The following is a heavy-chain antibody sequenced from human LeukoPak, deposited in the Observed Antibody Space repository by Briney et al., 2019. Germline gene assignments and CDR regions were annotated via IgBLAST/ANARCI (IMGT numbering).Heavy chain of an antibody. CDR1: GFTFSSYT. CDR2: IILSSSYI. D-gene: IGHD5-18*01. V-gene: IGHV3-21*01. Sequence: GGSLRLSCAASGFTFSSYTMNWVRQAPGKGLEWVSSIILSSSYIYYADSAKGRFTISRDNAKNSLYLQMNSLRAEDTAVYYCARDPADTATNYYHYMDVWGKGTTVTVSS. J-gene: IGHJ6*03. CDR3: ARDPADTATNYYHYMDV.